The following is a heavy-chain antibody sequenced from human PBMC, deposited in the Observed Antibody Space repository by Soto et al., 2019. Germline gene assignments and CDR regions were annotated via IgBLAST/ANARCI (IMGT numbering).Heavy chain of an antibody. CDR1: GSFISGGGYS. D-gene: IGHD3-22*01. Sequence: SETLSLTCAFSGSFISGGGYSWSWMRQPPGKSLEWIGYIYYNGNAYYNPSLKSRVTMSVDTSNNHFSLKLISVTASDTVVHYCARHFVSVVIKGWGYWGQGTLVTVSS. CDR2: IYYNGNA. CDR3: ARHFVSVVIKGWGY. V-gene: IGHV4-30-2*03. J-gene: IGHJ4*02.